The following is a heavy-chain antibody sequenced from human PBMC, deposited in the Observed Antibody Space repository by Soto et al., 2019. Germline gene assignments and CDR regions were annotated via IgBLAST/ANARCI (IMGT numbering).Heavy chain of an antibody. D-gene: IGHD4-4*01. CDR3: ARDSNKDY. CDR1: GFTFNRYD. J-gene: IGHJ4*02. CDR2: ISYGGSNK. Sequence: GGSLRLSCAASGFTFNRYDMHWVRQAPGKGLEWVAVISYGGSNKYYADSVKGRFTISRDNSKNTLYLQMSSLRAEDTAVYYCARDSNKDYWGQGTMVTVSS. V-gene: IGHV3-30-3*01.